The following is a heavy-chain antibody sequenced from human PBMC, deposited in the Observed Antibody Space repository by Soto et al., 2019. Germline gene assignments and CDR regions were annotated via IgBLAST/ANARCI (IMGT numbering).Heavy chain of an antibody. CDR3: TSPKQWLVLAFDY. J-gene: IGHJ4*02. CDR1: GFTFGDYA. CDR2: IRSKAYGGTT. V-gene: IGHV3-49*05. Sequence: EVQLVESGGGLVKPGRSLRLSCTASGFTFGDYAMSWFRQAPGKGLEWVGFIRSKAYGGTTEYAASVKGRFTISRDDSKSIAYLQMNSLKTEDTAVYYCTSPKQWLVLAFDYWGQGTLVTVSS. D-gene: IGHD6-19*01.